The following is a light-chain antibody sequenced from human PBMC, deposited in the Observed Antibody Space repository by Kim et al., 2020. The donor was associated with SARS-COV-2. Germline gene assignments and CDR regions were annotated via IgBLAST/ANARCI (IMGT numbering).Light chain of an antibody. Sequence: AAVGDKVTITCRASETISKYVNWYQQKSGKAPKLLISGAASLRSWVPSRFSGIGYGTYFTLSISSFQPEDFATYYCQQSYSLPWTFGPGTKVDIK. CDR3: QQSYSLPWT. CDR2: GAA. V-gene: IGKV1-39*01. CDR1: ETISKY. J-gene: IGKJ1*01.